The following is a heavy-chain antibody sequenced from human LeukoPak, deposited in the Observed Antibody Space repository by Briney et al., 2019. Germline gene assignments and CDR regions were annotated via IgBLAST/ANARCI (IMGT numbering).Heavy chain of an antibody. CDR3: AKELPPTITMVRGVITYYFDY. CDR2: ISYGGSNK. V-gene: IGHV3-30*18. CDR1: GFTFSSYG. Sequence: PGGSLRLSCAASGFTFSSYGMHWVRQAPGKGLEWVAVISYGGSNKYYADSVKGRFTISRDNSKNTLYLQMNSLRAEDTAVYYCAKELPPTITMVRGVITYYFDYWGQGTLVTVSS. D-gene: IGHD3-10*01. J-gene: IGHJ4*02.